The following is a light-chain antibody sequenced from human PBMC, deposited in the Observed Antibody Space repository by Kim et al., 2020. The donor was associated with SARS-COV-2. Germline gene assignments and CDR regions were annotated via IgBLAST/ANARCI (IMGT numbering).Light chain of an antibody. CDR1: QSVSST. CDR3: QQYNNWPPSNT. CDR2: DVS. J-gene: IGKJ2*01. V-gene: IGKV3-15*01. Sequence: SPGERATLSCRASQSVSSTLAWYQQKPGQAPRLLIYDVSTRATGIPARFSGSGSGTEFTLTISSLQSEDFAVYYCQQYNNWPPSNTFGQGTKLEI.